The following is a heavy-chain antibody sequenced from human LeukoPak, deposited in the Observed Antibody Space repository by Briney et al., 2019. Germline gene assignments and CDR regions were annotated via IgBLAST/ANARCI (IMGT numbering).Heavy chain of an antibody. CDR3: VRIPNSANFPNWFDP. J-gene: IGHJ5*02. CDR2: ISSSSNYI. Sequence: PGGSLRLSCAASGFTFSSSTMNWVRQAPGKGLEWVSSISSSSNYIYYADSVKGRFTISRDNAKNSLYLQMDSLRADDTAVYYCVRIPNSANFPNWFDPWGQGTLVTVSS. V-gene: IGHV3-21*01. D-gene: IGHD4/OR15-4a*01. CDR1: GFTFSSST.